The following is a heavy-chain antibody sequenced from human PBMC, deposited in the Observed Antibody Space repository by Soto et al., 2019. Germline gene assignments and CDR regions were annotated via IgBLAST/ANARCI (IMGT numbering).Heavy chain of an antibody. CDR3: ARTGLVQLLSNSASIYYMDV. J-gene: IGHJ6*03. D-gene: IGHD2-2*01. V-gene: IGHV1-46*03. CDR2: INPSGGST. CDR1: GYTFTSYY. Sequence: ASVKVSCKASGYTFTSYYMHWVRQAPGQGLEWMGIINPSGGSTSYAQKFQGRVTMTRDTSTSTVYMELSSLRSEDTAVYYCARTGLVQLLSNSASIYYMDVWGKGTTVTVSS.